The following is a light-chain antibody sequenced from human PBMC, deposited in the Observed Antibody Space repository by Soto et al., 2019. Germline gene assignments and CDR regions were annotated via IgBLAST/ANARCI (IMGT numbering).Light chain of an antibody. CDR1: SSDVGAFNY. CDR2: DVS. J-gene: IGLJ1*01. CDR3: SSYTTSSTYV. V-gene: IGLV2-14*03. Sequence: QSPLTQSASVSGSPGQSIAISCTGTSSDVGAFNYVSWYQQHPGKAPKLLLYDVSNRPSGVSSRFSGSKSGNTASLTISGLQAEDEADYYCSSYTTSSTYVFGSGTKLTVL.